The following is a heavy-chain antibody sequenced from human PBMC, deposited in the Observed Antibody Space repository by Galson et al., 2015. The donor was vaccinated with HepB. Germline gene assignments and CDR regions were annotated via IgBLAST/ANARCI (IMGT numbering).Heavy chain of an antibody. Sequence: CAISGDSVSSNIAAWNRIRQSPSRGLEWLGRTYYRSKWSSDYAVSVKGRITIDPDTSKNQFSLQLNSVTPEDTAVYYCTRGHYYHSSGIYYFDYWGQGTLVTVSS. J-gene: IGHJ4*02. V-gene: IGHV6-1*01. D-gene: IGHD3-22*01. CDR2: TYYRSKWSS. CDR3: TRGHYYHSSGIYYFDY. CDR1: GDSVSSNIAA.